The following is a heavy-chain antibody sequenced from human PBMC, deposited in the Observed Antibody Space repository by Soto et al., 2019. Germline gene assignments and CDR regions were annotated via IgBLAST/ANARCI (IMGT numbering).Heavy chain of an antibody. J-gene: IGHJ5*02. V-gene: IGHV4-59*08. Sequence: SETLSLTCTVSGGSISSYYWSWIRQPPGKGLEWIGYTYYSGSTNYNPSLKSRVTISVDTSKNQFSLKLSSVTAADTAVYYCARQSALGGWFDPWGQGTLVTSPQ. D-gene: IGHD5-18*01. CDR1: GGSISSYY. CDR3: ARQSALGGWFDP. CDR2: TYYSGST.